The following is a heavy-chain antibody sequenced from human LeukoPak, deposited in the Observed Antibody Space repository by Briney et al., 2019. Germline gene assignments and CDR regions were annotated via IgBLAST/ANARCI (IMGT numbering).Heavy chain of an antibody. Sequence: ASVKVSCKASGYTFTGYYMHWVRQAPGQGLEWMGWINPNSGGTNYAQKFQGRVTMTRDTSISAAYMELSRLRSDDTALYYCAREEGLCSSTSCSATFDYGGQGTLVTVPS. CDR2: INPNSGGT. D-gene: IGHD2-2*01. V-gene: IGHV1-2*02. CDR3: AREEGLCSSTSCSATFDY. J-gene: IGHJ4*02. CDR1: GYTFTGYY.